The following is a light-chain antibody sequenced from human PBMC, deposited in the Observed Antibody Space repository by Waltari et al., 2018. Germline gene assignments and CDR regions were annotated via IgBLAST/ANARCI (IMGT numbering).Light chain of an antibody. V-gene: IGLV2-23*02. CDR2: EVS. CDR3: CSYAGHSTYV. J-gene: IGLJ1*01. CDR1: SSDVGNYNL. Sequence: QSALTQPASVSGSPGQSITISCTGTSSDVGNYNLVSCYQQHPGKAPKLMIYEVSQRPSGVSNRFSGSKSGNTASLTLSGLQPEDETDYYCCSYAGHSTYVFGTGTKVTVL.